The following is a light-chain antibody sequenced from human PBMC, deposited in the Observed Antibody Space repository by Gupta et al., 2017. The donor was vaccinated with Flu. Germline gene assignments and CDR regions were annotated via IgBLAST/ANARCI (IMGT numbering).Light chain of an antibody. Sequence: EIVLTQSPATLSLSPGERATLSCRASHNVSNFLAWYQHKPGQAPRLLIYDASNRPTGIPPRFSASGSGTDFTLTISSLEPDDFAVHYCQQRSDWPPITFGQGTRLEIK. V-gene: IGKV3-11*01. CDR1: HNVSNF. CDR2: DAS. CDR3: QQRSDWPPIT. J-gene: IGKJ5*01.